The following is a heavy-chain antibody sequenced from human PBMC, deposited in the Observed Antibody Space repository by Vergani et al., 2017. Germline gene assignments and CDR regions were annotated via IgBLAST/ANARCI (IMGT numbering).Heavy chain of an antibody. D-gene: IGHD2-15*01. CDR3: AKVGYCSGGSCYPDAFGI. CDR2: ISGSGGST. CDR1: GFTFSSYA. J-gene: IGHJ3*02. V-gene: IGHV3-23*01. Sequence: EVQLLESGGGLVQPGGSLRLSCAASGFTFSSYAMSWVRQAPGKGLEWVSAISGSGGSTYYADSVKGRFTISRDNSKNTLYLQMNSLRAEDTAVYYCAKVGYCSGGSCYPDAFGIWGQGTMVTVSS.